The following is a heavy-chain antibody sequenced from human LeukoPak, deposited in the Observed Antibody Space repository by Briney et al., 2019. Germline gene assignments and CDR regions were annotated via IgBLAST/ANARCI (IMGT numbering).Heavy chain of an antibody. CDR3: VKNGQQLRYFQH. CDR1: GYTFTNYD. V-gene: IGHV1-8*01. J-gene: IGHJ1*01. D-gene: IGHD6-13*01. CDR2: MNPNSGNT. Sequence: VSVKVSCKASGYTFTNYDINWVRQATGQGLEWMGWMNPNSGNTGYAQKFQGRVNMTRNISMSTAYMQLSGLRSEDTAVYYCVKNGQQLRYFQHWGQGTLVTVSS.